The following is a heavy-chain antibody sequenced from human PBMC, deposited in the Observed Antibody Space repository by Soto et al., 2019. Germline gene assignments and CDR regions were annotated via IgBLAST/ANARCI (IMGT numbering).Heavy chain of an antibody. V-gene: IGHV4-59*01. CDR3: AGRTYYYDSSGYSEYFQH. D-gene: IGHD3-22*01. CDR1: GGSLRSYY. CDR2: IYYSGST. Sequence: SETLPLTCTVSGGSLRSYYWSWIRQPPGKGLERIGYIYYSGSTNYNPSLKSRVTISVDTSKNQLSLKLSSVTAADTAVYYCAGRTYYYDSSGYSEYFQHWGQGTLVTVS. J-gene: IGHJ1*01.